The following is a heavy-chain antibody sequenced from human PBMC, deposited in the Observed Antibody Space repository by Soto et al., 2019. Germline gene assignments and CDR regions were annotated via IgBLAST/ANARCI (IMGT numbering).Heavy chain of an antibody. D-gene: IGHD5-12*01. CDR2: IVVGSGNT. CDR1: GFTFTSSA. V-gene: IGHV1-58*01. CDR3: AGTPAMATWPLLGY. Sequence: QMQLVQSGPEVKKPGTSVKVSCKASGFTFTSSAVQWVRQARGQRLEWIGWIVVGSGNTNYAQKFQERVTITRDMXXSTAYMELSSLRSEDTAVYYCAGTPAMATWPLLGYWGQGTLVTVSS. J-gene: IGHJ4*02.